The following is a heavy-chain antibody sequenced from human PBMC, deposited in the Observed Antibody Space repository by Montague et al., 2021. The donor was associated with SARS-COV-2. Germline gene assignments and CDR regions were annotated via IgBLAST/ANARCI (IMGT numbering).Heavy chain of an antibody. CDR1: GFTFSSYE. J-gene: IGHJ6*02. V-gene: IGHV3-48*03. D-gene: IGHD2-15*01. CDR3: AATSGAIVVVVAAYYGMDL. Sequence: SLRLSCAASGFTFSSYEMNWVRQAPGKGLEWVSYISSSGSTIYYADSVKGRFTISRDNAKNSLYLQMNSLRAEDTAVYYCAATSGAIVVVVAAYYGMDLWGQGSTVTVSS. CDR2: ISSSGSTI.